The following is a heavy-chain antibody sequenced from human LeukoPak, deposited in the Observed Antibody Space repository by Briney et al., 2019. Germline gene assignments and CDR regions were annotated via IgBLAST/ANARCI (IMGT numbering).Heavy chain of an antibody. Sequence: SGGSLRLSCEASGFTFSSYGMHWVRQAPGKGLEWVAAIPFDGSHEYYADSVKGRFTISRDNSKNTLYLQMNSLRAEDTAVYYCASSGWWGYFDYWGQGTLVTVSS. D-gene: IGHD6-19*01. J-gene: IGHJ4*02. CDR1: GFTFSSYG. V-gene: IGHV3-30*03. CDR2: IPFDGSHE. CDR3: ASSGWWGYFDY.